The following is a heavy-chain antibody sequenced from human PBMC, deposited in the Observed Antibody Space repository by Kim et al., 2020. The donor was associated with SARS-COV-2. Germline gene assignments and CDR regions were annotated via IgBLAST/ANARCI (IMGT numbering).Heavy chain of an antibody. CDR2: IYHSGST. D-gene: IGHD2-2*01. Sequence: SETLSLTCSVSGGSIRSDGYYWSWIRQRPGKGLEWIGYIYHSGSTFYNPSLKSRVSISVDTSKNQFSVKLSSVTAADTAVYYCARLVIPPTYHFDYWGQG. V-gene: IGHV4-31*03. CDR1: GGSIRSDGYY. J-gene: IGHJ4*02. CDR3: ARLVIPPTYHFDY.